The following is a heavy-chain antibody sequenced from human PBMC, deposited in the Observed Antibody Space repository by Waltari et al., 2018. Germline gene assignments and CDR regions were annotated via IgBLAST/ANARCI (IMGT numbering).Heavy chain of an antibody. Sequence: QVQLQESGPGLVKPSQTLSLTCHVSGCSISSGSYYGSWIRQPAGKGLEWIGRIYTSGSTNYNPSRKSRVTISVDTSKNQFSLKLSSVTAADTAVDYCARGRYSLWYWGQGTLVTVSS. V-gene: IGHV4-61*02. J-gene: IGHJ4*02. CDR1: GCSISSGSYY. CDR3: ARGRYSLWY. CDR2: IYTSGST. D-gene: IGHD5-18*01.